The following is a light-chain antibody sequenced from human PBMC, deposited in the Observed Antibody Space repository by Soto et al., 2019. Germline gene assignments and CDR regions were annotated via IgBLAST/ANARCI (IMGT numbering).Light chain of an antibody. CDR1: QDISDY. V-gene: IGKV1-9*01. CDR3: HQLNSYPVT. CDR2: KAS. J-gene: IGKJ4*01. Sequence: DIQLTQSPSFLSASVGDRVTITCRASQDISDYLAWYQQRPGKAPKLLIYKASTLKSGVPSRFSGSGSGTDFTLTISSLQPEDFGTYYCHQLNSYPVTFGGGTKVDIK.